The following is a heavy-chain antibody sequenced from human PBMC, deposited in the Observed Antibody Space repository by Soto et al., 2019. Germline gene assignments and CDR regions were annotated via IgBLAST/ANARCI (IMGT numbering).Heavy chain of an antibody. V-gene: IGHV3-21*01. J-gene: IGHJ5*02. D-gene: IGHD6-13*01. Sequence: GGSLRLSCAASGFTFRSFTMNWVRQPPGTGLEWVSTISSNSAYIYYTDALRGRFTISRDNAKNSLHLQMNSLRAEDTAVYYCTRDASRDSSARGWFDPWGPGTLVTVSS. CDR1: GFTFRSFT. CDR2: ISSNSAYI. CDR3: TRDASRDSSARGWFDP.